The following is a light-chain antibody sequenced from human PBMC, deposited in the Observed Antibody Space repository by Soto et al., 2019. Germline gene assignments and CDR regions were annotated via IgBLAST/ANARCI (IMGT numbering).Light chain of an antibody. CDR3: QQSFSTAYI. CDR2: AAS. V-gene: IGKV1-39*01. CDR1: QSVNDY. Sequence: DFQVTQSPSSLSASVGDRVTITCRASQSVNDYLNWYQQRPGKAPRLLIYAASTLHSGVPSRFSGSGFGTDFSLTITSLQPEDFATYYCQQSFSTAYIFGQGTKLEIK. J-gene: IGKJ2*01.